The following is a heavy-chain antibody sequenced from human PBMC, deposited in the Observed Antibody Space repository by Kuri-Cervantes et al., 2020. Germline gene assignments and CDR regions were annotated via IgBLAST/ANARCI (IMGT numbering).Heavy chain of an antibody. D-gene: IGHD4-17*01. J-gene: IGHJ4*02. V-gene: IGHV3-11*03. CDR1: GFTFSDYY. Sequence: LSLTCAASGFTFSDYYMSWIRQAPGKGLEWVSSISSSSSYIYYADSVKGRFTISRDNAKNSLYLQMNSLRAEDTALYYCARRISGDHYYFDYWGQGTLVTVSS. CDR2: ISSSSSYI. CDR3: ARRISGDHYYFDY.